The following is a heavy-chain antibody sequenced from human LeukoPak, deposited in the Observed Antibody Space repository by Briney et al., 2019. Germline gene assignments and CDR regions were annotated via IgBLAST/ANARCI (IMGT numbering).Heavy chain of an antibody. J-gene: IGHJ4*02. Sequence: SETLSLTCTVSSDSISSYYWGWIRQPPGKGLKWIASFYYSGNTYYNPSLKSRITISVDTSRNQFSLKLNSVTAADTGVYYCSRYGDRSNREFDYWGQGTLVTVSS. V-gene: IGHV4-39*01. CDR1: SDSISSYY. CDR2: FYYSGNT. D-gene: IGHD2-21*02. CDR3: SRYGDRSNREFDY.